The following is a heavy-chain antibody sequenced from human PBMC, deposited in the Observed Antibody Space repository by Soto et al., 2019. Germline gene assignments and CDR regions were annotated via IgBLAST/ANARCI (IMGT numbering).Heavy chain of an antibody. D-gene: IGHD3-22*01. CDR2: ISYDGSNK. J-gene: IGHJ5*02. CDR1: GFTFSSYG. Sequence: QVQLVESGGGVVQPGRSLRLSCAASGFTFSSYGMHWVRQAPGKGLEWVAVISYDGSNKYYADSVKGRFTISRDNSKNTLYLQMNSLRAEDTAVYYCAKGLAMIVVGWFDPWGQGTLVTVSS. V-gene: IGHV3-30*18. CDR3: AKGLAMIVVGWFDP.